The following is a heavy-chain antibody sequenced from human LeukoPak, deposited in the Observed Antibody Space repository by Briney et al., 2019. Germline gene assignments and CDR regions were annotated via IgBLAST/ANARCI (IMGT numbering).Heavy chain of an antibody. CDR1: GFTVSSNY. V-gene: IGHV3-53*05. J-gene: IGHJ4*02. D-gene: IGHD5-24*01. CDR2: IYSGGST. Sequence: GGSLRLSCAASGFTVSSNYMSWVRQAPGKGLEWVSVIYSGGSTYYADSVKGRFTISRDNSKNTLSLQMNSLRAEDTAIYYCANGPTKDGFHYYFDFWGQGTLVTVSS. CDR3: ANGPTKDGFHYYFDF.